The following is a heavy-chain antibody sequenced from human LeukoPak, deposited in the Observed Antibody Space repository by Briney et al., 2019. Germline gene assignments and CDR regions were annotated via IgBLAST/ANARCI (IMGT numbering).Heavy chain of an antibody. V-gene: IGHV5-51*01. CDR2: IYPGDSDT. Sequence: GESLKISCKGSGYSFTSYWIGWVRQMAGKGLEWMGIIYPGDSDTRYNPSFQGQVTISADKSIITAYLQWSNLKASDTAMYYCARLPLSGGSFAEYFQHWGQGTLVTVSS. J-gene: IGHJ1*01. CDR3: ARLPLSGGSFAEYFQH. CDR1: GYSFTSYW. D-gene: IGHD2-15*01.